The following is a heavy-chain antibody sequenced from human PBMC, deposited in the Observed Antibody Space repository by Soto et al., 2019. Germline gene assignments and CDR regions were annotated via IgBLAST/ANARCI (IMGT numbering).Heavy chain of an antibody. Sequence: QVQLVESGGGVVQPGRSLRLSCAASGFTFSSYGMHWVRQAPGKGLEWVAVISYDGSNKYYADSVKGRFTISRDNSKNTLYLQMNSLRAEDTAVYYCAIDSPEWLAEADYWGQGTLVTVSS. CDR3: AIDSPEWLAEADY. J-gene: IGHJ4*02. V-gene: IGHV3-30*03. CDR1: GFTFSSYG. CDR2: ISYDGSNK. D-gene: IGHD6-19*01.